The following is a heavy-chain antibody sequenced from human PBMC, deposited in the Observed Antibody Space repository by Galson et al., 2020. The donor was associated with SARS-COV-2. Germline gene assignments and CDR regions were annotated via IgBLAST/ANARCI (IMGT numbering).Heavy chain of an antibody. CDR2: LYYTGTT. Sequence: SKTLSLTCPVSGDPISSGDFSWYWIRQKPGKSLERIGYLYYTGTTYYNPSLKSRVTMSVDTSKNKFSLNLNSVTAADTAVYYCARAVYDTTGFGFFHHWGQGTLVTVSS. D-gene: IGHD3-22*01. V-gene: IGHV4-31*03. CDR1: GDPISSGDFS. J-gene: IGHJ1*01. CDR3: ARAVYDTTGFGFFHH.